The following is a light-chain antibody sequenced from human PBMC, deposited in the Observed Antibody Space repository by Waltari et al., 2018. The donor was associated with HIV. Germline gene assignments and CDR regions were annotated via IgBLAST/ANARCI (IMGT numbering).Light chain of an antibody. CDR1: QSIASN. Sequence: EIVMTQSPATLSVSPGERATVSCRASQSIASNLAWYQQKPGQAPRLLIHGASTRATGIPARFSGSGSGTEFTLTISSLQSEDFAVYYCQQYNNWPITFGQGTRLDIK. J-gene: IGKJ5*01. V-gene: IGKV3-15*01. CDR2: GAS. CDR3: QQYNNWPIT.